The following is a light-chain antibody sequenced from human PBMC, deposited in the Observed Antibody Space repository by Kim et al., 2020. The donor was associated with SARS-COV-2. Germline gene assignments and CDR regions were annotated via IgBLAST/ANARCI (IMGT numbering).Light chain of an antibody. Sequence: STGERAALTSSGGRSVISNFAWYQQKTGQAPRLLIYGASTRATGIPARLSGSGSGTEVTLTISSLQSEEFAVYYCQQYNNWPPITFGQGTRLEIK. CDR2: GAS. J-gene: IGKJ5*01. V-gene: IGKV3-15*01. CDR3: QQYNNWPPIT. CDR1: RSVISN.